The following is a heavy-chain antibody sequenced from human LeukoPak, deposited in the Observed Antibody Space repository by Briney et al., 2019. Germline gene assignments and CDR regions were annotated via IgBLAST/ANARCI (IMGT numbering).Heavy chain of an antibody. CDR1: GYTLTELS. Sequence: GASVKVSCKVSGYTLTELSMHWVRQAPEKGLEWMGGYNPKEGEPTAGQELQGRGTMSEDTSTETAYMELSRLRSEDTAVYYCATVTFWNQTWGFEPWGQGTLVTVFS. J-gene: IGHJ5*02. V-gene: IGHV1-24*01. D-gene: IGHD1-1*01. CDR3: ATVTFWNQTWGFEP. CDR2: YNPKEGEP.